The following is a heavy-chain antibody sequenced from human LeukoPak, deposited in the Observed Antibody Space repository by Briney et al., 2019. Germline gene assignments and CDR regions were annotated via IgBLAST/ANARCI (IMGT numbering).Heavy chain of an antibody. CDR2: IYYSGST. D-gene: IGHD3-22*01. CDR3: ARHVFYDSSGYYYGYYFDY. Sequence: GSLRLSCAASGFTFSSNYMSWVRQPPGKGLEWIGSIYYSGSTYYNPSLKSRVTISVDTSKNQFSLKLSSVTAADTAVYYCARHVFYDSSGYYYGYYFDYWGQGTLVTVSS. V-gene: IGHV4-39*01. CDR1: GFTFSSNY. J-gene: IGHJ4*02.